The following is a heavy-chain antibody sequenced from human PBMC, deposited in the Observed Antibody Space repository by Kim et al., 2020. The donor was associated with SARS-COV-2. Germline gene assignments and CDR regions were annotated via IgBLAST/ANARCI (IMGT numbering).Heavy chain of an antibody. CDR3: ARRMYSNGWYYFDY. D-gene: IGHD6-19*01. CDR2: INSDGRST. V-gene: IGHV3-74*01. CDR1: GFTSSSYW. J-gene: IGHJ4*02. Sequence: GGSLRLSCAASGFTSSSYWMHWVRQAPGKGLVWVSRINSDGRSTSYADSVKGRFTISRDNAKNTLYLQMNSLRAEDTAVYYCARRMYSNGWYYFDYWGREPLSPSPQ.